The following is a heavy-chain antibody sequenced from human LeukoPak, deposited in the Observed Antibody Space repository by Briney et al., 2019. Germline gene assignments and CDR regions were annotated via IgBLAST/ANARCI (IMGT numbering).Heavy chain of an antibody. V-gene: IGHV4-39*07. CDR2: IYYGGNT. J-gene: IGHJ5*02. CDR3: ARESYDSSGYYSTNWFDP. D-gene: IGHD3-22*01. Sequence: SETLSLTCTVSGGSISSRGYYWGWIRQPPGKGLEWIGSIYYGGNTYYNPSLKSRVTISVDTSKNQFSLKLSSVTAADTAVYYCARESYDSSGYYSTNWFDPWGQGTLVTVSS. CDR1: GGSISSRGYY.